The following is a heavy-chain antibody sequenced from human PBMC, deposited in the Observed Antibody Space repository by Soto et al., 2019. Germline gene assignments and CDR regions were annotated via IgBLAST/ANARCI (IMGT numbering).Heavy chain of an antibody. CDR3: ARELGYYGSGSYYNSVFDY. J-gene: IGHJ4*02. D-gene: IGHD3-10*01. CDR1: GGSFSGYY. V-gene: IGHV4-34*01. Sequence: PSETLSLTCAVYGGSFSGYYWSWIRQPPGKGLEWIGEINHSGSTNYNPSLKSRVTISVDTSKNQFSLKLSSVTAADTAVYYCARELGYYGSGSYYNSVFDYWGQGTLVTVSS. CDR2: INHSGST.